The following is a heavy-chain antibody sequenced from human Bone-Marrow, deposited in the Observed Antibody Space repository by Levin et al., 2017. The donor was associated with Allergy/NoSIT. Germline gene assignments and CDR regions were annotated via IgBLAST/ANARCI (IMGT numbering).Heavy chain of an antibody. D-gene: IGHD6-13*01. CDR2: IYYSGST. Sequence: SETLSLTYTVSGGSISSYYWSWIRQPPGKGLEWIGYIYYSGSTNYNPSLKSRVTISVDTSKNQFSLKLSSVTAADTAVYYCSRDRSVIASTGTHYFYGMDVWGQGTTVTVSS. CDR3: SRDRSVIASTGTHYFYGMDV. CDR1: GGSISSYY. J-gene: IGHJ6*02. V-gene: IGHV4-59*01.